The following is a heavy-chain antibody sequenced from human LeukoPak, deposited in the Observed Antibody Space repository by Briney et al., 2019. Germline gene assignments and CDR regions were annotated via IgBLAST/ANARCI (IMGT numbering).Heavy chain of an antibody. CDR3: AKGDSSGWYG. V-gene: IGHV3-9*01. CDR1: GFTFDDYA. CDR2: ISWNSGSI. J-gene: IGHJ4*02. D-gene: IGHD6-19*01. Sequence: GRSLRLSCAASGFTFDDYAMHWVRQAPGKGLEWVSGISWNSGSIGYADSVKGRFTISRDNAKNSLYLQMNSLRAEDTALYYCAKGDSSGWYGWGQGTLVTVSS.